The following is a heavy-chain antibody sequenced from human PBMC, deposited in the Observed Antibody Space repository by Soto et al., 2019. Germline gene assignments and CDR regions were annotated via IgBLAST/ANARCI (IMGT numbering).Heavy chain of an antibody. V-gene: IGHV4-30-4*01. CDR1: GGSISSGYYY. D-gene: IGHD3-10*01. CDR3: ATSMVRGGNWFDP. J-gene: IGHJ5*02. CDR2: IYYSGST. Sequence: SETLSLTCTVSGGSISSGYYYWSWIRQPPGKGLEWIGYIYYSGSTYYNPSLKSRVNISVDTSKNQFSLKLSSVTAADTAVYYCATSMVRGGNWFDPWGQGTLVTVSS.